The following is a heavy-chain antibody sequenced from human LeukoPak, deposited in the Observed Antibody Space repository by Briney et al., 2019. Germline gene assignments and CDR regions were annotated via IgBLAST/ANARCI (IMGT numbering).Heavy chain of an antibody. V-gene: IGHV1-18*04. J-gene: IGHJ4*02. CDR2: ISAYNGNT. Sequence: ASVKVSCKASGYTFTDYYMHWVRQAPGQGLEWMGWISAYNGNTNYAQKLQGRVTMTTDTSTSTAYMELRSLRSDDTAVYYCARARIAAATSDYWGQGTLVTVSS. CDR1: GYTFTDYY. CDR3: ARARIAAATSDY. D-gene: IGHD6-13*01.